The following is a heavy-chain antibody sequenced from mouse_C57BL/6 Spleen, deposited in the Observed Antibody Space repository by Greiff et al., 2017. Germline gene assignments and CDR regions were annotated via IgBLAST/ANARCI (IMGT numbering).Heavy chain of an antibody. D-gene: IGHD2-2*01. J-gene: IGHJ3*01. V-gene: IGHV1-18*01. CDR3: AGGVTTSFAY. CDR1: GYTFTDYN. CDR2: INPNNGGT. Sequence: VQLQQSGPELVKPGASVKIPCKASGYTFTDYNMDWVKQSHGKSLEWIGAINPNNGGTIYNQKFKGKATLTVDKSSSTAYMELRSLTSEDTAVYYCAGGVTTSFAYWGQGTLVTVSA.